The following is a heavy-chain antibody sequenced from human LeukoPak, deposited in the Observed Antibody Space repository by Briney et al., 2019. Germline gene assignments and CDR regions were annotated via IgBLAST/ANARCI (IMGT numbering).Heavy chain of an antibody. CDR1: GGTFSSYA. J-gene: IGHJ5*02. Sequence: SVKVSCKASGGTFSSYAISWVRQAPGQGLEWMGGIIPIFGTANYAQKFQGRVTITTDGSTSTAYMELSSLRSEDTAVYYCARDAGYYDSSGYYPWGQGTLVTVSS. CDR2: IIPIFGTA. CDR3: ARDAGYYDSSGYYP. V-gene: IGHV1-69*05. D-gene: IGHD3-22*01.